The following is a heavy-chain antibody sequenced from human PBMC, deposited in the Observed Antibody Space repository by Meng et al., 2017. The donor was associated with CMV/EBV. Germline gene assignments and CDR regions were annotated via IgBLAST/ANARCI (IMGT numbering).Heavy chain of an antibody. D-gene: IGHD3-22*01. J-gene: IGHJ5*02. Sequence: QVPLQESGPGLVKPSQTLSLTCTVSGGSIRSGSYYWSWIRQPAGKGLEWIGRIYTSGSTNYNPSLKSRVTISVDTSKNQFSLKLSSVTAADTAVYYCAREVVVITPYNWFDPWGQGTLVTVSS. CDR3: AREVVVITPYNWFDP. CDR2: IYTSGST. CDR1: GGSIRSGSYY. V-gene: IGHV4-61*02.